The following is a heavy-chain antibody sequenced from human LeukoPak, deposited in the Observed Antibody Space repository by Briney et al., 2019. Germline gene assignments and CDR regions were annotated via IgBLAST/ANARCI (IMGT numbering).Heavy chain of an antibody. V-gene: IGHV3-30*04. D-gene: IGHD3-22*01. CDR3: ARGFPHYYDSSGIKFDY. J-gene: IGHJ4*02. CDR2: ISYDGRSK. Sequence: PGRSLRLSCAASGFTFSSYALHWVRQAPGKGLEWVAVISYDGRSKKYADPVKGRFTISRDNSKNTLDLQMNSLRAEDTAVYYCARGFPHYYDSSGIKFDYWGQGTLVTVSS. CDR1: GFTFSSYA.